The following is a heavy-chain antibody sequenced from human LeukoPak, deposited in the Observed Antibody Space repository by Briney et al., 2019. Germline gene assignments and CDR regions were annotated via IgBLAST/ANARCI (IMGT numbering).Heavy chain of an antibody. V-gene: IGHV3-30*01. J-gene: IGHJ4*02. Sequence: GWSLRLSCAASGFTFSSYAMHWVRQAPGKGLEWVAIISYGGNNKYYADSVEGRFTISRDNSKNTMYLQMNSLRAEDTAVYYCAREGGYCSGGSCRFFDYWGQGTLVTVSS. CDR1: GFTFSSYA. CDR2: ISYGGNNK. D-gene: IGHD2-15*01. CDR3: AREGGYCSGGSCRFFDY.